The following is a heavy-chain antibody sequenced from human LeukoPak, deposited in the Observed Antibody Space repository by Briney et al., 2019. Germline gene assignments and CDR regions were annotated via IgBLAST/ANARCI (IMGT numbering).Heavy chain of an antibody. D-gene: IGHD2-2*01. V-gene: IGHV3-11*01. CDR2: ISNTATST. J-gene: IGHJ6*03. CDR3: AVARAVPSYYFMDV. CDR1: GFTFSQYY. Sequence: GGSPRLSCAASGFTFSQYYMNWIRQAPGKGLEWISYISNTATSTYYADSVKGRFTISRDNAKNLLYLQMNSLRAEDTAVYYCAVARAVPSYYFMDVWGKGTTVTVSS.